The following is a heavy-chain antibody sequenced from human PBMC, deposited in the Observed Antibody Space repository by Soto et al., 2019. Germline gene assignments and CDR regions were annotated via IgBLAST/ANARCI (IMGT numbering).Heavy chain of an antibody. V-gene: IGHV3-30*18. Sequence: GGSLRLSCAASGFTFSNYGMHWVRQAPGKGLEWVALISYDGANKYYGDSVKGRFTISRENSENTLYLQMNTLRAEDTAVYYCAKGSVMTAGANHLDYWGPGTLVTVSS. D-gene: IGHD2-2*01. CDR3: AKGSVMTAGANHLDY. J-gene: IGHJ4*02. CDR1: GFTFSNYG. CDR2: ISYDGANK.